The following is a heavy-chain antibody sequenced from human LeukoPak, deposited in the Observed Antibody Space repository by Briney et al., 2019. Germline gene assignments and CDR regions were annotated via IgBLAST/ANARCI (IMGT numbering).Heavy chain of an antibody. CDR3: TTEEMATMPFDY. CDR2: IKSKTDGGTT. Sequence: GGSLRLSCAASGFTFSNAWMSRVRQAPGKGLEWVGRIKSKTDGGTTDYAAPVKGRFTISRDDSKNTLYLQMNSLKTEDTAVYYCTTEEMATMPFDYWGQGTLVTVSS. CDR1: GFTFSNAW. V-gene: IGHV3-15*01. D-gene: IGHD5-24*01. J-gene: IGHJ4*02.